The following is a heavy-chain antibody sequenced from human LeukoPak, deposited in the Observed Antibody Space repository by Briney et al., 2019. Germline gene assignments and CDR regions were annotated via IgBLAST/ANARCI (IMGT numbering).Heavy chain of an antibody. D-gene: IGHD2-2*01. V-gene: IGHV1-2*02. CDR2: INPNSGGT. Sequence: GASVKVSCKASGYTFTGYYMHWVRQAPGQGLEWMGWINPNSGGTNYAQKFQGRVTMTRDTSISTAYMELSRLRSDDTAVYYCARVCSSTSCPFDPWGQGTLVTVSS. J-gene: IGHJ5*02. CDR1: GYTFTGYY. CDR3: ARVCSSTSCPFDP.